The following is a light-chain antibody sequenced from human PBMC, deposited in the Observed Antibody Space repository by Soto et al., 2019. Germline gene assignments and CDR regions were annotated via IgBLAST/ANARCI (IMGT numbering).Light chain of an antibody. V-gene: IGLV1-44*01. J-gene: IGLJ2*01. CDR2: RNH. CDR1: SSNIGTNT. Sequence: QSVLTQPPSTSETPGQRVTISCSGSSSNIGTNTVNWYQQLPGTAHKLIIYRNHQRPSGVPDRFSGSKSGTSASLAISGLQPEDEADYYCAAWDDSLNGVVFGGGNKLTVL. CDR3: AAWDDSLNGVV.